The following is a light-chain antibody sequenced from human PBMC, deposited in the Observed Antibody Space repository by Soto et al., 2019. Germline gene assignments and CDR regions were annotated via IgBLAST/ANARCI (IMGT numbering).Light chain of an antibody. J-gene: IGLJ3*02. CDR3: SSYAGSNNLV. V-gene: IGLV2-8*01. CDR1: SSDVGGYNY. CDR2: EVS. Sequence: QSALTQPPSASGSPGQSVTISCTGTSSDVGGYNYVSWYQQHPGKAPKLMIYEVSERPSGVSDRFSGSKSGNTASLTVSGPQADDEADYYCSSYAGSNNLVFGGGTKLTVL.